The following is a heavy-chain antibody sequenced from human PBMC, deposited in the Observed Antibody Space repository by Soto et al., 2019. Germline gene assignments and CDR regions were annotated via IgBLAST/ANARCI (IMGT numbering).Heavy chain of an antibody. CDR3: AKDAYYDFWSGYYTGSHFDY. D-gene: IGHD3-3*01. Sequence: GGSLRLSCAASGFTFSSYAMSWVRQAPGKGLEWVSAISGSGGSTYYADSVKGRFTISRDNSKNTLYLQMNSLRAEDTAVYYCAKDAYYDFWSGYYTGSHFDYWGPGTLVTVS. CDR1: GFTFSSYA. CDR2: ISGSGGST. V-gene: IGHV3-23*01. J-gene: IGHJ4*02.